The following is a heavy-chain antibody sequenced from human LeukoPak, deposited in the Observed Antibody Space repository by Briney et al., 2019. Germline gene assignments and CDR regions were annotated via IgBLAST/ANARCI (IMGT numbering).Heavy chain of an antibody. J-gene: IGHJ4*02. Sequence: GGSLRLSCAASGFTFSSYAMSWVRQAPGKGLEWVSAISGSGGSTYYADSVKGRFTISRDNSKNTLYLQMNSPRAEDTAVYYCAKEKGLSSSWYGSPFDYWGQGTLVTVSS. V-gene: IGHV3-23*01. CDR1: GFTFSSYA. D-gene: IGHD6-13*01. CDR3: AKEKGLSSSWYGSPFDY. CDR2: ISGSGGST.